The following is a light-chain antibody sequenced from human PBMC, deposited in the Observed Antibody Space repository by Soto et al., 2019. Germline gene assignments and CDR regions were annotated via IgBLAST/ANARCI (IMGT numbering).Light chain of an antibody. CDR2: DAA. Sequence: EIVMTQSPAPLSVSPGERATLSCRAGQSVNSNLAWYQQKPGQAPRLLIFDAASRATGIPDRFSGSGSGTDFTPPTSRLEPEDFAVYYCQQYGSSLGVTFGGGTKVDIK. V-gene: IGKV3-20*01. CDR1: QSVNSN. CDR3: QQYGSSLGVT. J-gene: IGKJ4*01.